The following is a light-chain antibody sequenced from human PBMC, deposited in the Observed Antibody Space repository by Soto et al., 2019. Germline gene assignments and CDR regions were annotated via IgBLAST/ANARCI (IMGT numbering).Light chain of an antibody. V-gene: IGKV3-11*01. Sequence: EIVLTQSPATLSLSPGERATLSCSASQSVSSYLAWYQQKPGQAPRLLVYDASNRAPGIPARFSGSGSGTDFTLTISSLEPEDLAVYYCQQRSNWPPWTFGQGTKGEIK. CDR1: QSVSSY. CDR3: QQRSNWPPWT. CDR2: DAS. J-gene: IGKJ1*01.